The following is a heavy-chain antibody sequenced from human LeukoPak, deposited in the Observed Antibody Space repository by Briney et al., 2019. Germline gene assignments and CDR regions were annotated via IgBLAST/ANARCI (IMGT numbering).Heavy chain of an antibody. V-gene: IGHV3-23*01. D-gene: IGHD6-6*01. CDR2: ISGSGGST. Sequence: TGGSLRLSCAASGFTFSSYAMSWVRQAPGKGLEWVSAISGSGGSTYYADSVKGRFTISRDNSKNTLYLQMNSLRAEDTAVYYCAKDLVGYSSSSNYWGQGTLVTVSS. CDR3: AKDLVGYSSSSNY. J-gene: IGHJ4*02. CDR1: GFTFSSYA.